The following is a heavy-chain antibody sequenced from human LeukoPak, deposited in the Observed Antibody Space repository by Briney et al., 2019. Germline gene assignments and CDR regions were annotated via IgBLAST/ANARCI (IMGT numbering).Heavy chain of an antibody. D-gene: IGHD6-19*01. V-gene: IGHV1-69*05. CDR1: GGTFSSYA. Sequence: SVKVSCKASGGTFSSYAISWVRQAPGQGLEWMGRIIPIFGTANYAQKFQGRVTITTDESTSTAYVELSSLRSEDTAVYYCARATVAGTELFDYWGQGTLVTVSS. CDR3: ARATVAGTELFDY. CDR2: IIPIFGTA. J-gene: IGHJ4*02.